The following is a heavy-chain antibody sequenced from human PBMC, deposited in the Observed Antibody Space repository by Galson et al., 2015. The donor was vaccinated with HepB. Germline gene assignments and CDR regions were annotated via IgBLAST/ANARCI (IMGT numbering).Heavy chain of an antibody. J-gene: IGHJ5*02. CDR2: TYYNGDT. V-gene: IGHV4-59*12. Sequence: SETLSLTCTVSGVSIGLYPCTWIRQSPGKGLEYIGSTYYNGDTNYRPSLKRRVTISIDTSKNQFYLTLTSVTAADTAVYYCVRDGLSGYEHNWFDTWGQGILVTVSS. D-gene: IGHD5-12*01. CDR3: VRDGLSGYEHNWFDT. CDR1: GVSIGLYP.